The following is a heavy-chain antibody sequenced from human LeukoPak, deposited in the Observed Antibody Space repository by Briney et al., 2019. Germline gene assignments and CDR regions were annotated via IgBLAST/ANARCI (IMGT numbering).Heavy chain of an antibody. CDR3: AREGYGYSSSWYSAYFDY. CDR1: GFIFSSYW. D-gene: IGHD6-13*01. J-gene: IGHJ4*02. Sequence: GGSLRLSCAASGFIFSSYWMSWVRQAPGKGLEWVANIKQDGSEKYYVDSVKGRFTISRDNAKNSLYLQMNSLRAEDTAVYYCAREGYGYSSSWYSAYFDYWGQGTLVTVSS. CDR2: IKQDGSEK. V-gene: IGHV3-7*01.